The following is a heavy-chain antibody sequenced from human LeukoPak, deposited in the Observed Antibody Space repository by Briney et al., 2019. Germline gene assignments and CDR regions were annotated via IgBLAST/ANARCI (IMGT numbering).Heavy chain of an antibody. CDR3: ARLYYFDY. CDR1: GYTFTAYF. V-gene: IGHV1-18*04. Sequence: ASVKVSCKASGYTFTAYFTHWVRQAPGQGLEWMGWINPNSGDTNYAQKLQGRVTMTTDTSTSTAYMELRSLRSDDTAVYYCARLYYFDYWGQGTLVTVSS. CDR2: INPNSGDT. J-gene: IGHJ4*02.